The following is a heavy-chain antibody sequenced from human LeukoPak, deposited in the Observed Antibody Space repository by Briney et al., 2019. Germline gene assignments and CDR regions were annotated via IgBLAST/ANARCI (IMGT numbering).Heavy chain of an antibody. CDR3: ARDQEAFDY. V-gene: IGHV1-2*06. J-gene: IGHJ4*02. CDR1: GYNFIAYY. Sequence: ASVKVSCKASGYNFIAYYIHWVRQAPGQGLEWMGRINPNSGGTNYAQKFQGRVTMTRDTSISTAYMELSRLRSDDTAVYYCARDQEAFDYWGQGTLVTVSS. CDR2: INPNSGGT.